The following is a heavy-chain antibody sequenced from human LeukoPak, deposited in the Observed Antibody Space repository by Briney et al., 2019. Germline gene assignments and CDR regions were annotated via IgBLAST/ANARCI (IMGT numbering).Heavy chain of an antibody. V-gene: IGHV1-18*01. J-gene: IGHJ3*02. D-gene: IGHD3-10*01. CDR3: ARGLLLWFGGAFDI. Sequence: GASVKVSCKASGYTFSSYGISWVRQAPGQGLEWMAWISGYNGNTNYAQNFQDRVTMTTDTSTSTAYMELRSLRPDDTAVYYCARGLLLWFGGAFDIWGQGTMVTVSS. CDR1: GYTFSSYG. CDR2: ISGYNGNT.